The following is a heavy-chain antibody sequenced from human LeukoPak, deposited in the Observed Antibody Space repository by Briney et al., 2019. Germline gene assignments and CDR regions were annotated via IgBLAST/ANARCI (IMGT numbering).Heavy chain of an antibody. J-gene: IGHJ4*02. CDR3: ARDWSYSFDY. D-gene: IGHD3-10*01. V-gene: IGHV3-48*01. CDR2: ISSSTI. Sequence: GGSLRLSCAASGFTFSTYSMNWVRQAPGKGLEWVSYISSSTISYADSVKGRFTISRDNAKTSLYLQMNSLRAEDTAVYYCARDWSYSFDYWGQGTLVTVSS. CDR1: GFTFSTYS.